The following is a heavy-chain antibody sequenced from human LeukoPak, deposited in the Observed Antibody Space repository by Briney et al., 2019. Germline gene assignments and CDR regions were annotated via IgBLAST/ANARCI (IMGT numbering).Heavy chain of an antibody. CDR1: GFTFYDYA. D-gene: IGHD5-12*01. CDR2: ISRNSGSI. CDR3: AKDISGLYYFDY. V-gene: IGHV3-9*01. J-gene: IGHJ4*02. Sequence: GRSLRLSCAASGFTFYDYAMHWVRQAPGKGLGWVSGISRNSGSIGYADSVKGRFTISRDNAKNSLYLQMNSLRAEDTALYYCAKDISGLYYFDYWGQGTLVTVSS.